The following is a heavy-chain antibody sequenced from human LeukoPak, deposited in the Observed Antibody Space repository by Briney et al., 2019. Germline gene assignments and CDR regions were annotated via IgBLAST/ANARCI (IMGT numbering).Heavy chain of an antibody. CDR1: GFAFSTYS. CDR2: ISSSSTYI. CDR3: ARVLSGCETTRCELDY. D-gene: IGHD1-26*01. V-gene: IGHV3-21*01. Sequence: GGSLRLSCAASGFAFSTYSMNWVRQAPGKGPEWVSSISSSSTYIYYADSVKSRVTISRDNAKNSLYLQMNSLRAEDTAVYYCARVLSGCETTRCELDYWGQGTLVTVSS. J-gene: IGHJ4*02.